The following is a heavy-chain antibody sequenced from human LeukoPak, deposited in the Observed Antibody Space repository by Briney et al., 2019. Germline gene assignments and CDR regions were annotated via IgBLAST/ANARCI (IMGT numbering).Heavy chain of an antibody. CDR2: IYSGGST. J-gene: IGHJ6*03. Sequence: GGSLRLSCAASGFTVSSNYMSWVRQAPGKGLEWVSVIYSGGSTYYADSVKGRFTISRVNSKNTLYLQMNSLRAEDTAVYYCASRSSSSHYYYYYMDVWGKGTTVTVSS. CDR3: ASRSSSSHYYYYYMDV. CDR1: GFTVSSNY. D-gene: IGHD6-6*01. V-gene: IGHV3-53*01.